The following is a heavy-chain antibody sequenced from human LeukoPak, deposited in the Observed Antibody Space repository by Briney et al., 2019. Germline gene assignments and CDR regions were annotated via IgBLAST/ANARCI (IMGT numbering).Heavy chain of an antibody. CDR2: IRSSGGDT. V-gene: IGHV3-23*01. Sequence: GGSLRLSCAASGFTFSSYAMSWVRQAPGKGLEWVSAIRSSGGDTYYAGSVKGRFTISRDNSKNTLYLQMNSLRAEDAAVYYCAKLKNYGGNTGGAFDIWGQGTMVTVFS. D-gene: IGHD4-23*01. J-gene: IGHJ3*02. CDR1: GFTFSSYA. CDR3: AKLKNYGGNTGGAFDI.